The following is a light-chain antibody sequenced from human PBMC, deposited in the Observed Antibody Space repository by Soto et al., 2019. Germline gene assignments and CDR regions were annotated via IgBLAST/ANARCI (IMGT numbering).Light chain of an antibody. J-gene: IGLJ2*01. V-gene: IGLV2-14*01. Sequence: QYALTQPASVSGSPGQSITISCTGTSSDVGGYNYVSWYQQHPGKAPKLMIYDVSNWPSGVSNRFSGSKSGNTASLTISGLQAEDEADYYCSSYTSSSTLYVVFGGGTKLTAL. CDR3: SSYTSSSTLYVV. CDR2: DVS. CDR1: SSDVGGYNY.